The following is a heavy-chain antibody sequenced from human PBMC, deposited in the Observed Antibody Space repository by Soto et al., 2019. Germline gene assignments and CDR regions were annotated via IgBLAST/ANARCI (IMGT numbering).Heavy chain of an antibody. J-gene: IGHJ4*02. CDR1: GFTFSSYG. D-gene: IGHD6-19*01. CDR3: ENLAVAGTGHFDY. V-gene: IGHV3-30*18. CDR2: ISYDGSNK. Sequence: QVQLVESGGGVVQPGRSLRLSCAASGFTFSSYGMHWVRQAPGKGLEWVAVISYDGSNKYSADSVKGRLTISRYNSKNPLYLQMNSLRAQDTAVYYCENLAVAGTGHFDYCRQETLLTVS.